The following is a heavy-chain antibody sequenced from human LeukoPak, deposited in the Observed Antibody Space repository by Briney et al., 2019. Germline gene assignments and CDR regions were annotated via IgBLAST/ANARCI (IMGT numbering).Heavy chain of an antibody. Sequence: ASVKVSCKASGGTFSSYAISWVRQAPGQGLEWMGRIIPILGIANYAQKSQGRVTITADKSTSTAYMELSSLRSEDTAVYYCARVGGNWNDLWIDYWGQGTLVTVSS. CDR3: ARVGGNWNDLWIDY. D-gene: IGHD1-1*01. V-gene: IGHV1-69*04. CDR1: GGTFSSYA. CDR2: IIPILGIA. J-gene: IGHJ4*02.